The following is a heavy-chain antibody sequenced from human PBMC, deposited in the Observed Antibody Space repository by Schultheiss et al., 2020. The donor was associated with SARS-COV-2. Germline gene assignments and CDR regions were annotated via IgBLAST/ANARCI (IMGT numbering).Heavy chain of an antibody. J-gene: IGHJ4*02. V-gene: IGHV3-48*03. CDR1: GFTFSSYE. CDR2: IRSSGSPI. Sequence: GESLKISCAASGFTFSSYEMNWVRQAPGKGLEWVSYIRSSGSPIYYADSVKGRFTISRDNAKNALYLQMNSPKVEDTAVYYCARPPWPDYYDSSGYPLDYWGQGTLVTVSS. D-gene: IGHD3-22*01. CDR3: ARPPWPDYYDSSGYPLDY.